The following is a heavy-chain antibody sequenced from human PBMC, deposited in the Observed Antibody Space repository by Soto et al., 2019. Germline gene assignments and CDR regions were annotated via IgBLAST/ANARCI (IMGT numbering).Heavy chain of an antibody. V-gene: IGHV1-18*04. D-gene: IGHD5-18*01. CDR3: ARESPVYSEGRYNWFDT. J-gene: IGHJ5*02. Sequence: GASVKVSWGASCYPFASSGRSCLRAAPGQVLEWMGLLSAYNGTTNCPQKLQGRVTITTDTSTSTAYMDMRSLRSDDTAVYYCARESPVYSEGRYNWFDTRGQGPLVTVSS. CDR2: LSAYNGTT. CDR1: CYPFASSG.